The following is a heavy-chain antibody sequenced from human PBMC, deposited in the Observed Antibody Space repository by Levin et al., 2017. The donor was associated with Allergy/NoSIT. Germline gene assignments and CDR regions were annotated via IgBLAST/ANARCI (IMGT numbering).Heavy chain of an antibody. D-gene: IGHD7-27*01. CDR3: ARTMTPWGHDAFDI. CDR2: SYYSGTT. Sequence: SETLSLTCTVSGGSIRSYDIDSYYWSWIRQPPGKGLEWIGYSYYSGTTYYNPSLESRVSISVDTSKNQFSLTLTSVTAADTAVYYCARTMTPWGHDAFDIWGQGTMVTVAS. V-gene: IGHV4-61*01. J-gene: IGHJ3*02. CDR1: GGSIRSYDIDSYY.